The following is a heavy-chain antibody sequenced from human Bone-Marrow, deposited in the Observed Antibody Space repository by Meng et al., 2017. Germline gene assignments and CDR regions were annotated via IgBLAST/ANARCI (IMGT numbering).Heavy chain of an antibody. CDR3: SGHVDY. CDR1: GLTFSNAW. J-gene: IGHJ4*01. Sequence: EVQLVESGGGFLKPGGSLRLSGAASGLTFSNAWMTWVRQAPGKGLEWIGRMKSNVDGGTVDYAAAVKGRFFISRDDPENTFYLQMNSLKTEDTAVYYCSGHVDYWGHGTLVTVSS. V-gene: IGHV3-15*01. CDR2: MKSNVDGGTV.